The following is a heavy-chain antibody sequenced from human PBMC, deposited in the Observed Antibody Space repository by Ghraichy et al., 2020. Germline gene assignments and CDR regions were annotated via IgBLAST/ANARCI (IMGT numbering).Heavy chain of an antibody. CDR3: ARGHPLEMATTLFAHFQH. D-gene: IGHD5-24*01. CDR2: INHSGST. CDR1: GGSFSGYY. V-gene: IGHV4-34*01. Sequence: SETLSLTCAVYGGSFSGYYWSWIRQPPGKGLEWIGEINHSGSTNYNPSLKSRVTISVDTSKNQFSLKLSSVTAADTAVYYCARGHPLEMATTLFAHFQHWGQGTLVTVSS. J-gene: IGHJ1*01.